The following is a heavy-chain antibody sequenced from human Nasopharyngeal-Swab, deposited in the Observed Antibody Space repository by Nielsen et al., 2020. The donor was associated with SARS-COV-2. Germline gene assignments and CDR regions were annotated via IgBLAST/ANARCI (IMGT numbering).Heavy chain of an antibody. CDR2: IYYSGST. D-gene: IGHD3-10*01. Sequence: WIRQRPGKGLEWIGYIYYSGSTYYNPSLKSRVTISVDTSKNQFSLKLNSVTAADTAVYYCARCITVIQGGPYYYYFGMDVWGQGTTVTVSS. J-gene: IGHJ6*02. CDR3: ARCITVIQGGPYYYYFGMDV. V-gene: IGHV4-30-4*01.